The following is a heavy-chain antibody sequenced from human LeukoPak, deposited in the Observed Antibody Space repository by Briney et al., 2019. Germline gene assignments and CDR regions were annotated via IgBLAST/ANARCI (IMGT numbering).Heavy chain of an antibody. V-gene: IGHV3-21*01. CDR1: GFTFSSYE. D-gene: IGHD3-3*01. J-gene: IGHJ4*02. Sequence: TGGSLRLSCVVSGFTFSSYEMNWVRQAPGKGLEWVSSISSSSSYIYYADSVKGRFTISRDNAKNSLYLQMNSLRAEDTAVYYCARDHYDFWSGYRSSPDYWGQGTLVTVSS. CDR2: ISSSSSYI. CDR3: ARDHYDFWSGYRSSPDY.